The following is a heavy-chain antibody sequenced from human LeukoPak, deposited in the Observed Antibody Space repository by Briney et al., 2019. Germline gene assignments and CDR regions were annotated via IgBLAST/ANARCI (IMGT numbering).Heavy chain of an antibody. V-gene: IGHV4-39*01. D-gene: IGHD3-10*01. CDR1: GGSISSSNYY. J-gene: IGHJ5*02. CDR2: IYYSGST. Sequence: SETLSLTCTVSGGSISSSNYYWGWIRQPPGKGLEWIGTIYYSGSTYYNPSLKSRITISVDTSKNQFSLKLTSVTAADTAVNFCARHGESGSYLNWFDPWGQGTLVTVSS. CDR3: ARHGESGSYLNWFDP.